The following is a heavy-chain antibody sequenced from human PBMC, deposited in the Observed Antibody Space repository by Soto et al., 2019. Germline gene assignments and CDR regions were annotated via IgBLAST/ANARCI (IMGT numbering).Heavy chain of an antibody. CDR1: GYTFTRYF. D-gene: IGHD6-19*01. CDR3: ARDNSGWSDY. J-gene: IGHJ4*02. CDR2: IDAGNGNT. Sequence: GAXVRVSCKASGYTFTRYFMPWVRQAPGQRLEWMGWIDAGNGNTVYLQKFQGRVTITRDTSASTVYMELSSLRSEDTAVYYCARDNSGWSDYWGQGTLVTVSS. V-gene: IGHV1-3*01.